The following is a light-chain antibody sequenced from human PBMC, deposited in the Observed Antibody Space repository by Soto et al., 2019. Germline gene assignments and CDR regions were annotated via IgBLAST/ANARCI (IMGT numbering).Light chain of an antibody. J-gene: IGKJ3*01. Sequence: ALQLTQSPSSLSASVGDRVTIACRASQGISSALAWYQQIPGKAPKLLIYDASSLDSGVPSRFSGSGSGTDFTLTICSLQPEDFATYYCQQFSSYPITFGPGTKVDIK. CDR2: DAS. CDR3: QQFSSYPIT. CDR1: QGISSA. V-gene: IGKV1-13*02.